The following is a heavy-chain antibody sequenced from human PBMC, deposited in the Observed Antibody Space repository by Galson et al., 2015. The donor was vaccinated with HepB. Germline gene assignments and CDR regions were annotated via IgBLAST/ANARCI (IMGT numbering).Heavy chain of an antibody. CDR2: IKSKTEGGTT. D-gene: IGHD4-17*01. Sequence: SLRLSCAASGFTFSNAFMSWVRQAPGKGLEWVGRIKSKTEGGTTDHAAPVKGRFSISRDDSKGTLYLQMNSLKTEDTAVYYCTTVTVTVQNYYYQYGMDLWGQGTTVTVSS. CDR1: GFTFSNAF. V-gene: IGHV3-15*01. J-gene: IGHJ6*02. CDR3: TTVTVTVQNYYYQYGMDL.